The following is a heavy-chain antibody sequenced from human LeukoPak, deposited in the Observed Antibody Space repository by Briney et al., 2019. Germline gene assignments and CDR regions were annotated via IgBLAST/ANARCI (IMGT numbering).Heavy chain of an antibody. V-gene: IGHV1-69*04. CDR1: GGTFSSYA. CDR2: IIPILGIA. J-gene: IGHJ4*02. CDR3: ARETTVTADFDY. D-gene: IGHD4-17*01. Sequence: SVKVSCKASGGTFSSYAISWVRQAPGQGLEWMGRIIPILGIANYAQKFQGRVTITADKSTSTAYMELSSLRSEDTAVYYCARETTVTADFDYWGQGTLVTVSS.